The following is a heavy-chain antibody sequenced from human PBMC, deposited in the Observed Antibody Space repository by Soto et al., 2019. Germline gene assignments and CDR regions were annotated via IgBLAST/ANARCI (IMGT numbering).Heavy chain of an antibody. CDR2: IYYSGST. D-gene: IGHD2-15*01. CDR1: GGSISSGGYY. CDR3: ASTHCSGGSCYSGDNWFDP. V-gene: IGHV4-31*03. Sequence: QVQLQESGPGLVKPSQTLSLTCTVSGGSISSGGYYWSWIRQHPGKGLEWIGYIYYSGSTYYNPSLRSRVTLSVDTSKNQFSLRLSSVTAADTAVYYCASTHCSGGSCYSGDNWFDPWGQGTLVTVSS. J-gene: IGHJ5*02.